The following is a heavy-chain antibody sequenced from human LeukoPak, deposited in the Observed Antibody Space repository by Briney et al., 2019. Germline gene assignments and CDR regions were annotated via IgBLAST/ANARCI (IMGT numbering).Heavy chain of an antibody. Sequence: RASVKVSCKASGYTFTSYYMHWVRQAPGQGLEWMGIINPSGGSTSYAQKFQGRVTMTRDTSPSTAYMELSSLRSEDTAVYYCARYYYDSSGYTIPLPYYYYGMDVWGQGTTVTVSS. D-gene: IGHD3-22*01. CDR1: GYTFTSYY. J-gene: IGHJ6*02. V-gene: IGHV1-46*01. CDR3: ARYYYDSSGYTIPLPYYYYGMDV. CDR2: INPSGGST.